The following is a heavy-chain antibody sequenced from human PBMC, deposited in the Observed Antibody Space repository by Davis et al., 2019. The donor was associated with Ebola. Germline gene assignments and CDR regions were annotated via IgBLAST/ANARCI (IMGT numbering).Heavy chain of an antibody. CDR2: IKQDGSEK. CDR3: ARDLCGMDDY. CDR1: GFTFDDYA. Sequence: GESLKISCAASGFTFDDYAMHWVRQAPGKGLEWVANIKQDGSEKYYVDSVKSRFTISRDNAKNSLYLQMNSLRAEDTAIYYCARDLCGMDDYWGPGTLVTVSS. D-gene: IGHD2-21*01. J-gene: IGHJ4*02. V-gene: IGHV3-7*01.